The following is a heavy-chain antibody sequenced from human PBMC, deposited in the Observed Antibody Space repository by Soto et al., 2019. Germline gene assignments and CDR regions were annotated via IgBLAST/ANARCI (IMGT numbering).Heavy chain of an antibody. Sequence: GASVKVSCKASGYTFTSYDINWVRLATGQGLEWMGWMNPNSGNTAYAQKFQGRVTMTRNTSISTAYMELSSLRSEDTAVYYCARVYCSGGGCYGIDYWGQGTLVTVSS. CDR1: GYTFTSYD. J-gene: IGHJ4*02. CDR2: MNPNSGNT. D-gene: IGHD2-15*01. V-gene: IGHV1-8*01. CDR3: ARVYCSGGGCYGIDY.